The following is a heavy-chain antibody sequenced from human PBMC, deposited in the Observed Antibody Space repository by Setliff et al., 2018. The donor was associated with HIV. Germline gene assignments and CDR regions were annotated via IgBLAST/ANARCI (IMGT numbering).Heavy chain of an antibody. CDR3: ATVFYYSSESYSLDY. V-gene: IGHV1-69*13. CDR1: GGTFNNYA. Sequence: ASVKVSCKASGGTFNNYAISWVRQAPGQGLEWVGGIIPLFGTTNYAQKFQGRVTITADESTNTAHMELNSLRSIDTAMYYCATVFYYSSESYSLDYWGQGMLVTVSS. D-gene: IGHD3-10*01. J-gene: IGHJ4*02. CDR2: IIPLFGTT.